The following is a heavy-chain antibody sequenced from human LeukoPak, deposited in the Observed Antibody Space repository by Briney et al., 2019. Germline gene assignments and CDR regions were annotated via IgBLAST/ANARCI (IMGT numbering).Heavy chain of an antibody. CDR2: MNPNSGNT. V-gene: IGHV1-8*01. J-gene: IGHJ6*02. Sequence: ASVKVSCKASGYTFTSYDINWVRQATGQGLEWMGWMNPNSGNTGYAQKFQGRATMTRNTSISTAYMELSSLRSEDTAVYYCARVDTAMVTWYRYYYYGMDVWGQGTTVTVSS. CDR1: GYTFTSYD. CDR3: ARVDTAMVTWYRYYYYGMDV. D-gene: IGHD5-18*01.